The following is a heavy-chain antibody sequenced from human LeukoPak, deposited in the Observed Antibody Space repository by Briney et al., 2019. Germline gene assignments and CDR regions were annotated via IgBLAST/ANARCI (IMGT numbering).Heavy chain of an antibody. Sequence: GGSLRLSCAASGFTFDDYGMSWVRQAPGKGLEGVSGTNWNGGKTGYADSVKGRFTISRDNSKNSLYLQMNSLRAEDTAVYYCARALIGYYFDYWGQGTLVTVSS. J-gene: IGHJ4*02. V-gene: IGHV3-20*04. D-gene: IGHD2-8*01. CDR2: TNWNGGKT. CDR1: GFTFDDYG. CDR3: ARALIGYYFDY.